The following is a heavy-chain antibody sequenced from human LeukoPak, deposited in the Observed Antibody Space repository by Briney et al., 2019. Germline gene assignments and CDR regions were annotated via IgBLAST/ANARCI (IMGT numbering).Heavy chain of an antibody. Sequence: SETLSLTCTVSGGSISSSSYYWGWIRQPPGKGLEWIGSIYYSGSTYYNPSLKSRVTISVDTSKNQFSLKLSSVTAADTAVYYCARLGMVRGVINDYWGQGTLVTVSS. D-gene: IGHD3-10*01. CDR2: IYYSGST. V-gene: IGHV4-39*01. CDR1: GGSISSSSYY. CDR3: ARLGMVRGVINDY. J-gene: IGHJ4*02.